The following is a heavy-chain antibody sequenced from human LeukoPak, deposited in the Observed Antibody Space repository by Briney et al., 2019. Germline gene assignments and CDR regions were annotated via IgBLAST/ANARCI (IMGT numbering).Heavy chain of an antibody. Sequence: SVKVSCKASGFTFTSSAMQWVRQARGQRLEWIGWIVVGSGNTNYAQKFQERVTITRDMSTSTAYMELSSLRSEDTAVYYCAAGPCYDSSGYYYQTRYYYYMDVWGKGTTVTVSS. CDR3: AAGPCYDSSGYYYQTRYYYYMDV. D-gene: IGHD3-22*01. J-gene: IGHJ6*03. CDR1: GFTFTSSA. CDR2: IVVGSGNT. V-gene: IGHV1-58*02.